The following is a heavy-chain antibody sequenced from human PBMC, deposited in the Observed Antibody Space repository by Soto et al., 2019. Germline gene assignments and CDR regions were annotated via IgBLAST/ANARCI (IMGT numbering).Heavy chain of an antibody. J-gene: IGHJ4*02. V-gene: IGHV3-30*18. D-gene: IGHD2-8*02. CDR1: GFTFSSYG. Sequence: PGESLKISCTASGFTFSSYGMHWVRQAPGKGLEWVAIISYDGSNKYYADSVKGRFTISRDNSKNTLYLQMNSLRAEDTAVYYCAKEKDGTLVPYFDYWGQGTVVTVPS. CDR3: AKEKDGTLVPYFDY. CDR2: ISYDGSNK.